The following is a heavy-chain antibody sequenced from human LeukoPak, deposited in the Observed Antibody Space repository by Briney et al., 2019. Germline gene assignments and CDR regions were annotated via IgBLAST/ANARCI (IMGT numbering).Heavy chain of an antibody. J-gene: IGHJ2*01. CDR2: IKQDGSEK. D-gene: IGHD1-26*01. CDR1: GFTFSSYW. Sequence: PGGSLRLSCAASGFTFSSYWMSWVRQAPGKGLEWVANIKQDGSEKYYVDSVKGRFTISRDNAKNSLYLQMNSLRAEDTAVYYCARMYSGSYPPYWYFDLWGRGTLVTVSS. CDR3: ARMYSGSYPPYWYFDL. V-gene: IGHV3-7*01.